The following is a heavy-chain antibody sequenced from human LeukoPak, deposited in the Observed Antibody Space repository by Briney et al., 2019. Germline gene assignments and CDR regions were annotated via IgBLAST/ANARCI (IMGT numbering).Heavy chain of an antibody. CDR1: GYSFTNSW. J-gene: IGHJ3*02. Sequence: GESLKISCKGAGYSFTNSWIGWVRQMPGKGLEWMGIIYPGDSDTRYSPSFQGQVTISADKSISTAYLQWSSLKASDTAMYYCARPGYSGYEKDAFDIWGQGTMVTVSS. V-gene: IGHV5-51*01. CDR2: IYPGDSDT. CDR3: ARPGYSGYEKDAFDI. D-gene: IGHD5-12*01.